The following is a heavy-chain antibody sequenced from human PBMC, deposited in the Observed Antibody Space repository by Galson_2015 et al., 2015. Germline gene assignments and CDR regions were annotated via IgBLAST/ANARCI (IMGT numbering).Heavy chain of an antibody. CDR1: GFTFSSYA. J-gene: IGHJ5*02. Sequence: SLRLSCAASGFTFSSYAMSWVRQAPGKGLEWVSAISGSGGSTYYADSVKGRFTISRDNSKNTLYLQMNSLRAEDTAVYYCARHRSRASYCSGGSCYPNWFDPWGQGTLVTVSS. CDR3: ARHRSRASYCSGGSCYPNWFDP. CDR2: ISGSGGST. D-gene: IGHD2-15*01. V-gene: IGHV3-23*01.